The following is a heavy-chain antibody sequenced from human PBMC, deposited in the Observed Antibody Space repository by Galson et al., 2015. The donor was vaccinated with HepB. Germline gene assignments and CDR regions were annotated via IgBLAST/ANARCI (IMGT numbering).Heavy chain of an antibody. J-gene: IGHJ6*03. Sequence: QSGAEVKKPGESLRISCKGSGYSFTSYWISWVRQMPGKGLEWMGRIDPSDSYTNYSPSFQGHVTISADKSISTAYLQWSSLKASDTAMYYCARDHPNYYGSGSYPEDYYYYMDVWGKGTTVTVSS. CDR1: GYSFTSYW. CDR3: ARDHPNYYGSGSYPEDYYYYMDV. CDR2: IDPSDSYT. D-gene: IGHD3-10*01. V-gene: IGHV5-10-1*01.